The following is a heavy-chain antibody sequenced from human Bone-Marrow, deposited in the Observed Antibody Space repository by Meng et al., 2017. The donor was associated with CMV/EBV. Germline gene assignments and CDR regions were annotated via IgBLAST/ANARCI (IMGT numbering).Heavy chain of an antibody. CDR3: ARERGGYCSGTTCSRAFDY. D-gene: IGHD2-2*01. Sequence: GESLKISCAASGFTFTSYEMTWVHQAPGKGLEWVSYISSSGSNIYYADSVKGRFTISRDNAKNSLYLQMNTLRAEDTAVYYCARERGGYCSGTTCSRAFDYWGQGTLVTVSS. CDR2: ISSSGSNI. CDR1: GFTFTSYE. V-gene: IGHV3-48*03. J-gene: IGHJ4*02.